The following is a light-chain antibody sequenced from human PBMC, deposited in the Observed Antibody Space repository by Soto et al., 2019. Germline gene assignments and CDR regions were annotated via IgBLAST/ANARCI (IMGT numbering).Light chain of an antibody. J-gene: IGLJ1*01. V-gene: IGLV1-47*02. CDR1: SSNIGSNY. CDR2: SNN. CDR3: AAWDDSLSGYV. Sequence: QPVLTQPPSASGTPGQRVTISCSGSSSNIGSNYVYWYQQLPGTAPKLLIYSNNQWPSGVPDRFSGSKSGTSASLAISGLRSGDEADYYCAAWDDSLSGYVFGTGTKVTVL.